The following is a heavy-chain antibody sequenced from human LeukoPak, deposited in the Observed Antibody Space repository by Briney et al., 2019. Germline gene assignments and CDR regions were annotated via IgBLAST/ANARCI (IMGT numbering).Heavy chain of an antibody. Sequence: SEALSLTCSVSGGSISRSGYYWGWIRQPPGGGLEWIGSIYYSGTTYYNPSLESRATIFVDTANNQFALRLSSVTAADQALYYCGRQNGYNYGYVDYWGQGTLVTVSS. CDR1: GGSISRSGYY. CDR2: IYYSGTT. V-gene: IGHV4-39*01. CDR3: GRQNGYNYGYVDY. D-gene: IGHD5-18*01. J-gene: IGHJ4*02.